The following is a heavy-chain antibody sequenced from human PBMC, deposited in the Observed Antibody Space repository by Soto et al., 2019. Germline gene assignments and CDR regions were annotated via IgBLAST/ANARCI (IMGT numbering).Heavy chain of an antibody. CDR2: INPNSGGT. CDR1: GYTFTGYY. J-gene: IGHJ6*02. V-gene: IGHV1-2*02. CDR3: ARDQVAAARYYYYYYGMDV. D-gene: IGHD6-13*01. Sequence: WASVKVSCKASGYTFTGYYMHWVRQAPGQGLEWMGWINPNSGGTNYAQKFQGRVTMTRDTSISTAYMELSRLRSDDTAVYYCARDQVAAARYYYYYYGMDVWGQGTTVTVSS.